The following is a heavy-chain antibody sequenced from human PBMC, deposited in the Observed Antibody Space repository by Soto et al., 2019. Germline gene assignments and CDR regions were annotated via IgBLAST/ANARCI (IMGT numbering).Heavy chain of an antibody. CDR3: ASYDILTGYRSDAFDI. V-gene: IGHV4-4*02. J-gene: IGHJ3*02. CDR2: IYHSGST. D-gene: IGHD3-9*01. CDR1: GGSISSRTW. Sequence: QVQLQESGPGLVKPSGTLSLTCGVSGGSISSRTWWSWVRQPPGKGLEWIGGIYHSGSTNYNPSLKSRVIISVDKSKNQFSLKLSSVTAADTAMYYCASYDILTGYRSDAFDIWGQGTMVTVSS.